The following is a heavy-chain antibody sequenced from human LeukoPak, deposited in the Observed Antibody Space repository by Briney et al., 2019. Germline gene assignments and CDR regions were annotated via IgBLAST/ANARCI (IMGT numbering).Heavy chain of an antibody. CDR3: ARGSGNEPFDY. CDR1: GFTFRRHS. J-gene: IGHJ4*02. CDR2: INRHGSRP. D-gene: IGHD5-12*01. Sequence: PGGSLRLSCAASGFTFRRHSIHWVRHAPGKGLVRVSGINRHGSRPSYADSVNGRFTISRYNAKNTLYLQMDSLRAEDTAGYYCARGSGNEPFDYWGQGTLVTVSS. V-gene: IGHV3-74*01.